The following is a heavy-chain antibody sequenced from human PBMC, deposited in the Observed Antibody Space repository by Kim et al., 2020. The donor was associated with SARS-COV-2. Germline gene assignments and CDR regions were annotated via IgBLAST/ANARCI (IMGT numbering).Heavy chain of an antibody. J-gene: IGHJ6*02. Sequence: GGSLRLSCAASGFTFSSYSMNWVRQAPGKGLEWVSSISSSSSYIYYADSVKGRFTISRDNAKNSLYLQMNSLRAEDTAVYYCARDHGITMVRGVKHYYYGMDVWGQGTTVTVSS. CDR3: ARDHGITMVRGVKHYYYGMDV. CDR1: GFTFSSYS. CDR2: ISSSSSYI. D-gene: IGHD3-10*01. V-gene: IGHV3-21*01.